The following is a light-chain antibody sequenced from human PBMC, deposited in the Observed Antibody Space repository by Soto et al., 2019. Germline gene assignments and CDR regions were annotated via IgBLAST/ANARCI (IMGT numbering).Light chain of an antibody. CDR3: QQYNNWPPLT. CDR1: QNIDNN. CDR2: GAS. V-gene: IGKV3D-15*01. Sequence: EIVMTQSPATLSVSPGDRVTLSCRASQNIDNNLAWYQQRPGQPPRLLIYGASTRANGIPARFSGSGSGTDFTLTISRLQSEDFAVYCCQQYNNWPPLTFGGGTKMEIK. J-gene: IGKJ4*01.